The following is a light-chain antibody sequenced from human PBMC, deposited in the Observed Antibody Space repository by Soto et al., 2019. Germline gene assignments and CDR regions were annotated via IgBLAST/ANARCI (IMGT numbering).Light chain of an antibody. Sequence: QSALPQPRSVSGSPGQSVTISCTGTSSDVGTYTYVSWYQQHPGKAPKLIIYDVIKRPSGVPDRFSGSKSGNTASLTISGLQAEDEADYYCCSYAGSYTHVFGTGTKV. CDR3: CSYAGSYTHV. V-gene: IGLV2-11*01. CDR1: SSDVGTYTY. CDR2: DVI. J-gene: IGLJ1*01.